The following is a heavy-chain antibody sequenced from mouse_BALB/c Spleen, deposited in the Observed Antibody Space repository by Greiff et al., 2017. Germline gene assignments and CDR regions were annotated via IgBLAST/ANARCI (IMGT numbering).Heavy chain of an antibody. J-gene: IGHJ3*01. CDR2: IDPETGGT. CDR3: TRETFSY. Sequence: VHLVESGAELVRPGVSVTLSCKASGYTFTDYEMHWVKQTPVHGLEWIGAIDPETGGTASNQKFKGKATLTADKSSSTTYMGLRSLTSEDSAVYYCTRETFSYWGQETLVTVSA. CDR1: GYTFTDYE. V-gene: IGHV1-15*01.